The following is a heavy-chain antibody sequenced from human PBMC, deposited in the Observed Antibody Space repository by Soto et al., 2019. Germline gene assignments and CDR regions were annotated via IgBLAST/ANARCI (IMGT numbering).Heavy chain of an antibody. V-gene: IGHV4-39*01. CDR1: GGSISGSYYY. D-gene: IGHD1-20*01. Sequence: LSLTCAVSGGSISGSYYYWAWLRQSPGKGPEWIGSVFYTGFTSYNPSLESRVSVSVDTSKSQFSLKLSAVTAADTAAYYCATSQKGYNWNYFDHWGQGALVTVSS. CDR2: VFYTGFT. J-gene: IGHJ4*02. CDR3: ATSQKGYNWNYFDH.